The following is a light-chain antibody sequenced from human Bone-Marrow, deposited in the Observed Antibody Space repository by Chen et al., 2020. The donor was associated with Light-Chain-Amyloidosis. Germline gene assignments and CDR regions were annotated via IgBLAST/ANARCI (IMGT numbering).Light chain of an antibody. CDR2: RDT. CDR1: DLPTKY. V-gene: IGLV3-25*03. Sequence: SYELTQPPSVSVSPGQTARITCSGDDLPTKYAYWYQQKPGQAPVLVIHRDTERPSGISERFAGSCSRTTATLTISGVQAEDEADYHCQSADSRGTYEVVFGGGTKLTVL. J-gene: IGLJ2*01. CDR3: QSADSRGTYEVV.